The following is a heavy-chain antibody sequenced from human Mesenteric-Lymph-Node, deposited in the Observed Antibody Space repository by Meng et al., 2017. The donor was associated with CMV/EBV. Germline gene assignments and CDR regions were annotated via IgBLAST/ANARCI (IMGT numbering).Heavy chain of an antibody. CDR2: ISYDGSNK. Sequence: GESLKISCAASGFTFSSYAMHWVRQAPGKGLEWVAVISYDGSNKYYADSVKGRFTISRDNSKNTLYLQMNSLRAEDTAIYYCAKVFYDFWSGYPYYFDYWGQGTLVTVSS. V-gene: IGHV3-30*04. CDR1: GFTFSSYA. CDR3: AKVFYDFWSGYPYYFDY. J-gene: IGHJ4*02. D-gene: IGHD3-3*01.